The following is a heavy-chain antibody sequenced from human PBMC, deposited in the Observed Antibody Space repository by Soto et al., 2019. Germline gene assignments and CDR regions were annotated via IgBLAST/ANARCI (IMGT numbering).Heavy chain of an antibody. J-gene: IGHJ3*02. CDR3: ARDKVWGGFDI. D-gene: IGHD3-16*01. CDR1: GYRFINYN. V-gene: IGHV1-18*01. CDR2: ISGYNGNT. Sequence: XSVKVSCNSSGYRFINYNFCWVRQAPGQGLEWLGWISGYNGNTNYAQKLQGRVTMTTDSFTSTAYMELRSLRSDDTAVYYCARDKVWGGFDIWGQGTMVTVSS.